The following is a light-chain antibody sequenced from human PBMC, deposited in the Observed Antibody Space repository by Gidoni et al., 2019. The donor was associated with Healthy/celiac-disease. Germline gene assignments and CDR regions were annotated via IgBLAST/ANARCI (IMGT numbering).Light chain of an antibody. V-gene: IGLV2-14*01. CDR2: DVS. Sequence: QPALPQPASVSGSPGQSITLSCTGTSSDVGSYNYVSWYQQHPDKAPKLMSYDVSNRPSGVTNRFAGSKYGNTASMTISGLQAEDEAEYYCSSYTSSSTGVFGGGTKLTVL. J-gene: IGLJ2*01. CDR1: SSDVGSYNY. CDR3: SSYTSSSTGV.